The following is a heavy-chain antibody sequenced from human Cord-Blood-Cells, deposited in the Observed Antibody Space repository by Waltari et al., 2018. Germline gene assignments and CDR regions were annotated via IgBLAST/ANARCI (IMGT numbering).Heavy chain of an antibody. Sequence: QVQLVESGGGVVQPGRSLRLSCAASGFTFSSYGMNWVRQAPGKGLEWVAVIWYDGSNKYYADSVKGRFTISRDNSKNTLYLQMNSLRAEDTAVYYCARDSGGYSSSYYFDYWGQGTLVTVSS. J-gene: IGHJ4*02. CDR2: IWYDGSNK. V-gene: IGHV3-33*01. CDR1: GFTFSSYG. D-gene: IGHD6-6*01. CDR3: ARDSGGYSSSYYFDY.